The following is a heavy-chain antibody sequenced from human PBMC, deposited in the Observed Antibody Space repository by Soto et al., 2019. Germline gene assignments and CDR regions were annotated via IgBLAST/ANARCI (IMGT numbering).Heavy chain of an antibody. CDR3: ARGRDDFWSGQVVYYYGMDV. CDR1: XGSXXGYY. Sequence: SEXLXXXXAVYXGSXXGYYXXXXXXXXXXGLXWIGEINHSGSTNYNPSLKSRVTISVDTSKNQFSLKLSSVTAADTAVYYCARGRDDFWSGQVVYYYGMDVWGQGTTVTVSS. CDR2: INHSGST. J-gene: IGHJ6*02. V-gene: IGHV4-34*01. D-gene: IGHD3-3*01.